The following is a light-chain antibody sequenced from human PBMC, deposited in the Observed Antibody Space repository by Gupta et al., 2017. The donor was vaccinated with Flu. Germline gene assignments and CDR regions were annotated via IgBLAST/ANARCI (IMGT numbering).Light chain of an antibody. J-gene: IGKJ1*01. CDR1: QSVSGW. V-gene: IGKV1-5*03. CDR2: KAS. CDR3: RQDYTYPWT. Sequence: PATLSASVGDRVTITCRASQSVSGWLGWYQKKAGKAPKLLIYKASSVGTGVPSRFSGNGSGSEFTLTISSLQPDDFATYYCRQDYTYPWTFGQGTEVEIK.